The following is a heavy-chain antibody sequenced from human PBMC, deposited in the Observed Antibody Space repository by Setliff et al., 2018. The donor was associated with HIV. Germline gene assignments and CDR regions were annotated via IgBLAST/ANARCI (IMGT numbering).Heavy chain of an antibody. D-gene: IGHD3-22*01. V-gene: IGHV1-2*02. J-gene: IGHJ4*02. CDR2: INPNNCGT. CDR3: ARDYYDSSGYIFFPGFPDY. CDR1: GYTFTGYY. Sequence: ASVKVSCKASGYTFTGYYTHWVRQAPGQGLEWMGWINPNNCGTNYAQKFQGRVTMTRDTYISTAYMELSSLRSDDPAVYYCARDYYDSSGYIFFPGFPDYWGQGTLVTVSS.